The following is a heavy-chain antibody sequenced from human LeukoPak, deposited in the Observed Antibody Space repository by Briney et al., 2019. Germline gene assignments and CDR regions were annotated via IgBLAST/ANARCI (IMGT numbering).Heavy chain of an antibody. J-gene: IGHJ4*02. V-gene: IGHV3-23*01. CDR2: ISGSGDST. Sequence: GGSLRLSCAASGFTFSSYAMSWVRQAPGKGLEWVSAISGSGDSTYYADSVKGRFTISRDNSKNTLYLQMNSLRAEDTAVYYCANGYEYSYGSIDYWGQGTLVTVSS. D-gene: IGHD5-18*01. CDR1: GFTFSSYA. CDR3: ANGYEYSYGSIDY.